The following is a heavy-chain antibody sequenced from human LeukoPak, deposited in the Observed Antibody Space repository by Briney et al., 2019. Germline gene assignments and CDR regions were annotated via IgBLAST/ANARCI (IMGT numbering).Heavy chain of an antibody. CDR2: IYSGGST. Sequence: GGSLRLSCAASGFTVSSNYMSWVRQAPGKGLEWVSVIYSGGSTYYADSVKGRFTISRDNSKNTLYLQMNSLRAEDTAVYYCASQKLYYYGSGSSWPYWGQGTLVTVSS. D-gene: IGHD3-10*01. J-gene: IGHJ4*02. CDR1: GFTVSSNY. CDR3: ASQKLYYYGSGSSWPY. V-gene: IGHV3-53*01.